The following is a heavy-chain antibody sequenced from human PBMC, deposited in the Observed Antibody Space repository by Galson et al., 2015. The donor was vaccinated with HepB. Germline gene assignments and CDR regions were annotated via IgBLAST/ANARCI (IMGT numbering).Heavy chain of an antibody. CDR2: ITGSSTTI. CDR1: GFTFSTYS. Sequence: SLRLSCAASGFTFSTYSINWVRQAPGNGLEWVSYITGSSTTIHYADSVKGRFTISRDNAKNSVYLQMNSLRAEDTALYYCARVGYGYYSSDYWGQGTLVTVSS. CDR3: ARVGYGYYSSDY. D-gene: IGHD3-10*01. V-gene: IGHV3-48*04. J-gene: IGHJ4*02.